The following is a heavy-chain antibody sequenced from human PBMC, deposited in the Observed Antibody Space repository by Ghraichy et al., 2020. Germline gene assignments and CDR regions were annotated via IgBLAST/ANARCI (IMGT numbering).Heavy chain of an antibody. V-gene: IGHV4-39*01. D-gene: IGHD3-16*02. Sequence: ESLNISCTVSGGSISSSSYYWGWIRQPPGKGLEWIGTIYYTGSTYYNPSLKSRVTLSVDTSKNQFSLKLSSVTAADTAVYYCASGLRLGELSFPVSWGQGTLVTVSS. CDR1: GGSISSSSYY. CDR2: IYYTGST. J-gene: IGHJ5*02. CDR3: ASGLRLGELSFPVS.